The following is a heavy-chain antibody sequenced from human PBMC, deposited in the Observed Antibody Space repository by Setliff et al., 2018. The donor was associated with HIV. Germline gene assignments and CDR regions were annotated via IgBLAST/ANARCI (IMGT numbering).Heavy chain of an antibody. J-gene: IGHJ4*02. CDR2: IYPGDSDT. Sequence: PGESLKISCKGSGYSFTNYWIGWVRQMPGKGPEWMGIIYPGDSDTRYSPSFQGQVTISVDRSISTAYLQWSSLKASDTAMYYCARHGGGNRYNNFWSGYYSFFDYWGQGTLVTVS. D-gene: IGHD3-3*01. CDR3: ARHGGGNRYNNFWSGYYSFFDY. CDR1: GYSFTNYW. V-gene: IGHV5-51*01.